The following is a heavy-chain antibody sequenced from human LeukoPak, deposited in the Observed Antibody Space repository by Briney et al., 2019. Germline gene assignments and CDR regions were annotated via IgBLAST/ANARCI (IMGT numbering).Heavy chain of an antibody. V-gene: IGHV4-34*01. CDR2: INHSGST. CDR3: ARGSYGAQLFYYYYGMDV. J-gene: IGHJ6*02. CDR1: GGSFTDYC. Sequence: SETLSLTCAVYGGSFTDYCWSWIRQPPGKGLEWIGEINHSGSTNYNPSLKSRVTISVDTSKNQFSLKLSSVTAADTAVYYCARGSYGAQLFYYYYGMDVWGQGTTVTVSS. D-gene: IGHD4-17*01.